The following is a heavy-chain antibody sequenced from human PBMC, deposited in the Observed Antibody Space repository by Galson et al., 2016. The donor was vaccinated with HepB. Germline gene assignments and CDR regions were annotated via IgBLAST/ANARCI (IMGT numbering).Heavy chain of an antibody. Sequence: SETLSLTCAVSGASIRGHYWSWIRQPAGKGLEWVGRVHISGHTNYNPSLKSRLTMSIDTTKNQFSLTLNFLTAADTAVYYCAKVGTTYYDLLTGAGDAFDVWGRGTMVTVSS. CDR1: GASIRGHY. CDR2: VHISGHT. J-gene: IGHJ3*01. CDR3: AKVGTTYYDLLTGAGDAFDV. D-gene: IGHD3-9*01. V-gene: IGHV4-4*07.